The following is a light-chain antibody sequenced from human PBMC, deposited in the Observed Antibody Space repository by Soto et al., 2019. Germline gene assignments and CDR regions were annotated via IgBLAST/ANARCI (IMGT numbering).Light chain of an antibody. CDR3: QQSYNTPVT. Sequence: DIQMTQSPSSLSAFIGNRVTITCRASQSISTYLNWYQQKPGKAPKLLIYAASSLQGGLPSRFSGRGSGTDFTLTIHSLQPEDFATYYCQQSYNTPVTFGQGTRLDIK. J-gene: IGKJ5*01. CDR2: AAS. CDR1: QSISTY. V-gene: IGKV1-39*01.